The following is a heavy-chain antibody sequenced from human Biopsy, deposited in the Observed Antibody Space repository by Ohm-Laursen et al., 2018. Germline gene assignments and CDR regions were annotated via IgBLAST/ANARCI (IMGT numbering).Heavy chain of an antibody. CDR3: ARDEKRWDHSNYFSWHFDL. J-gene: IGHJ2*01. V-gene: IGHV3-30*03. Sequence: SLRLSCSASGFTFTSYGMHWVRQAPGKGLEWVAVISYDGSGEYYADSLQGRFTISRDNPKNTVDLQMNSLRAEDTAVYFCARDEKRWDHSNYFSWHFDLWGRGTLVTVSS. CDR2: ISYDGSGE. CDR1: GFTFTSYG. D-gene: IGHD4-11*01.